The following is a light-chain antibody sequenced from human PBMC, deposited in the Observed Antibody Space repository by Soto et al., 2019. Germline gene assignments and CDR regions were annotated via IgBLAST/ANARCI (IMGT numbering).Light chain of an antibody. CDR2: GNH. V-gene: IGLV1-44*01. CDR3: ATWDDSLNGYWV. J-gene: IGLJ3*02. Sequence: QSVLIQPPSASGTPGQRVTISCSGSGSNIGSNFVNWYQQVPGTAPKLLIYGNHQRLSGVPDRFSGSKSGTSASLAISGLQSEDEAQYYCATWDDSLNGYWVFGGETKLTVL. CDR1: GSNIGSNF.